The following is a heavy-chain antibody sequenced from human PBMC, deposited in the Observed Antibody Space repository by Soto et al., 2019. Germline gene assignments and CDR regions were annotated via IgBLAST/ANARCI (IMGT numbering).Heavy chain of an antibody. J-gene: IGHJ4*02. Sequence: VSLRLSCAASGFTFSSYWMSWVRQAPGKGLEWVANIKQDGSEKYYVDSVKGRFTISRDNAKNSLYLQMNSLRAEDTAVYYCVRDGGYSGYEPATGWGQGTLVTVSS. CDR3: VRDGGYSGYEPATG. D-gene: IGHD5-12*01. V-gene: IGHV3-7*01. CDR2: IKQDGSEK. CDR1: GFTFSSYW.